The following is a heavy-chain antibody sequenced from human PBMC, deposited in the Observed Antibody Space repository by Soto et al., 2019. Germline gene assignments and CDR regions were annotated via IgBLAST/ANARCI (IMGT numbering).Heavy chain of an antibody. J-gene: IGHJ3*02. V-gene: IGHV3-23*01. CDR2: ISGSGGST. D-gene: IGHD1-26*01. CDR3: AKDGYSGSYYSFMGAFDI. CDR1: GFTFSSYA. Sequence: GGSLRLSCAASGFTFSSYAMSWVRQAPGKGLEWVSAISGSGGSTYYADSVKGWFTISRDNSKNTLYLQMNSLRAEDTAVYYCAKDGYSGSYYSFMGAFDIWGQGTMVTVSS.